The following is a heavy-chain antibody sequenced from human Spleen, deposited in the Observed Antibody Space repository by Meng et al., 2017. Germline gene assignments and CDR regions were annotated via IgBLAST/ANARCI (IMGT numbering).Heavy chain of an antibody. J-gene: IGHJ2*01. CDR2: INSDGSST. CDR1: GFTFSSYW. CDR3: ARDLVAYCGGDCFKPYWYFDL. Sequence: GESLKISCAASGFTFSSYWMHWVRQAPGKGLVWVSRINSDGSSTSYADSVKGRFTISRDNAKNTLYLQMNSLRAEDTAVYYCARDLVAYCGGDCFKPYWYFDLWGRGTLVTVSS. D-gene: IGHD2-21*02. V-gene: IGHV3-74*01.